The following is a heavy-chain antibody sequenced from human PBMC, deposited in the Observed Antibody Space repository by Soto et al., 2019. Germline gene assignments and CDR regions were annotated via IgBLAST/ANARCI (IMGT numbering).Heavy chain of an antibody. CDR2: SYYSGST. J-gene: IGHJ4*02. V-gene: IGHV4-61*01. CDR3: ARLRANWGSYYFDY. D-gene: IGHD7-27*01. Sequence: SEALSLTSTVSCGSVGSGSYYWSWTRQPPGKGLEWIGYSYYSGSTTSNPPLKSRVTISVDTSKNQFSLKLSSVTAADTAVYYCARLRANWGSYYFDYWRQGTRVTVSS. CDR1: CGSVGSGSYY.